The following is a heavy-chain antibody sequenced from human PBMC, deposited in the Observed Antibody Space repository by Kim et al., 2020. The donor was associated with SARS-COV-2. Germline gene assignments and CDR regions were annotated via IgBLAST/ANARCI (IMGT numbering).Heavy chain of an antibody. Sequence: GGSLRLSCAASGFTFSSYSMNWVRQAPGKGLEWVSSISSSSSYIYYADSVKGRFTISRDNAKNSLYLQMNSLRAEDTAVYYCARDHHCSSTSCPLGAFDIWGQGTMVTVSS. CDR3: ARDHHCSSTSCPLGAFDI. D-gene: IGHD2-2*01. CDR2: ISSSSSYI. CDR1: GFTFSSYS. V-gene: IGHV3-21*01. J-gene: IGHJ3*02.